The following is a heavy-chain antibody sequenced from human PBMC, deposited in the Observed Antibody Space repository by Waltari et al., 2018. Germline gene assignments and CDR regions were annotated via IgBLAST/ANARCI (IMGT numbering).Heavy chain of an antibody. V-gene: IGHV2-5*01. D-gene: IGHD1-20*01. Sequence: QITLKESGPTLVTPTQTITLTCTFFGFSIATGGEAVGWIRQPPGKALEWLAIIYWTDEERYSPSLRSRLTITKDTSRNQVVLTVTNMDPVDTATYFCAHYKARDAFDIWGPGTMVTISS. CDR2: IYWTDEE. CDR3: AHYKARDAFDI. J-gene: IGHJ3*02. CDR1: GFSIATGGEA.